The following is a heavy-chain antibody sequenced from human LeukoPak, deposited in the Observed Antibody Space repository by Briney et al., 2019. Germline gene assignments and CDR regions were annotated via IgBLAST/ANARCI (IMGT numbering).Heavy chain of an antibody. CDR1: GCTFSSYA. D-gene: IGHD3-9*01. J-gene: IGHJ4*02. CDR3: ARDWGSHNYDILTGGYFDY. V-gene: IGHV1-69*06. CDR2: IIPIFGTA. Sequence: SVKVSCKASGCTFSSYAISWVRQAPGQGLEWMGGIIPIFGTANYAQKFQGRVTVTADKSTSTAYMELSSLRSEDTAVYYCARDWGSHNYDILTGGYFDYWGQGTLVTVSS.